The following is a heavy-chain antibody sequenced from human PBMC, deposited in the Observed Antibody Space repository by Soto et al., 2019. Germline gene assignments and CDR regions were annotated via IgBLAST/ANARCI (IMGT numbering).Heavy chain of an antibody. CDR3: AADSVVRDNFDY. CDR2: IVVDSGNT. Sequence: SVKVSCKSSGFTFTTSAVQWVRQARGQRLEWIGWIVVDSGNTNYAQKFQERVTITRDMSTSTVYMELSSLRSDDTAVYYCAADSVVRDNFDYWGQGTLVTVSS. J-gene: IGHJ4*02. V-gene: IGHV1-58*01. CDR1: GFTFTTSA. D-gene: IGHD3-22*01.